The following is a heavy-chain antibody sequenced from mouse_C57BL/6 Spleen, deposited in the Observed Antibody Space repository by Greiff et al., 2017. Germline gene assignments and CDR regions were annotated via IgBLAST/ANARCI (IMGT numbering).Heavy chain of an antibody. D-gene: IGHD1-1*01. J-gene: IGHJ2*01. V-gene: IGHV1-85*01. CDR3: ARRYYGSSLDY. Sequence: VQLQQSGPELVKPGASVKLSCKASGYTFTSYDINWVKQRPGQGLEWIGWFYPSDGSTKYHEKFKGKATLTVDTSASTAYMELHSLTSEVSAVYFWARRYYGSSLDYWGQGTTLTVSS. CDR1: GYTFTSYD. CDR2: FYPSDGST.